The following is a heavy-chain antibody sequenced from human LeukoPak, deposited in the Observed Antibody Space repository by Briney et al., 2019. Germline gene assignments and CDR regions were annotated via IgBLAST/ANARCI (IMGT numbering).Heavy chain of an antibody. D-gene: IGHD3-22*01. V-gene: IGHV4-4*07. CDR1: GGSISSYY. CDR3: ARDPERQNYDSSGFDY. J-gene: IGHJ4*02. CDR2: IYTSGST. Sequence: SETLSLTCTVSGGSISSYYWSWIRQPAGKGLEWIGRIYTSGSTNYNPSLKSRVTISVDTSKNQFSLKLSSVTAADTAVYYCARDPERQNYDSSGFDYWGQGTLVTVSS.